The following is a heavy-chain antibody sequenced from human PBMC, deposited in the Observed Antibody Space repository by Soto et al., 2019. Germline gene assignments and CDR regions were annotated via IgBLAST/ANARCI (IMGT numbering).Heavy chain of an antibody. CDR1: GYSFTSYW. J-gene: IGHJ4*02. D-gene: IGHD6-19*01. V-gene: IGHV5-51*01. CDR2: IYPGDSDT. Sequence: GESLKISCKGSGYSFTSYWIGWVRQMPGKGLEWMGIIYPGDSDTRYSPSFQGQVTISADKSISTAYLQWSSLKASDTAMYYCARHQGPSGWYYSQYFDYWGQGTLVTVSS. CDR3: ARHQGPSGWYYSQYFDY.